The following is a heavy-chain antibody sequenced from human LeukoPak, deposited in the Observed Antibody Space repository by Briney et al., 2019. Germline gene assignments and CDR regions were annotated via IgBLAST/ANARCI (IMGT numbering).Heavy chain of an antibody. CDR1: GFTFSSYS. V-gene: IGHV3-21*01. Sequence: GGSPRLSCAASGFTFSSYSMNWVRQAPGKGLEWVSSISSSSSYIYYADSVKGRFTISRDNAKNSLYLQMNSLRAEDTAVYYCAREDFGVVTVYYGMDVWGQGTTVTVSS. CDR2: ISSSSSYI. D-gene: IGHD3-3*01. CDR3: AREDFGVVTVYYGMDV. J-gene: IGHJ6*02.